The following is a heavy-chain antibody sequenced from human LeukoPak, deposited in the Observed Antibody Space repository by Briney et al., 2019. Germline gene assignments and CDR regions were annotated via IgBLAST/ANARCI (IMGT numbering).Heavy chain of an antibody. CDR1: GGSISSSSYY. V-gene: IGHV4-39*07. J-gene: IGHJ4*02. Sequence: SETLSLTCTVSGGSISSSSYYWGWIHQPPGKGLEWIGSMYFTGNTYSNPSLKSRVNISVDTSKNQFSLKLTSVTAADTAVYYCARSLGSVGYWGQGTLVTVSS. CDR3: ARSLGSVGY. CDR2: MYFTGNT. D-gene: IGHD3-10*01.